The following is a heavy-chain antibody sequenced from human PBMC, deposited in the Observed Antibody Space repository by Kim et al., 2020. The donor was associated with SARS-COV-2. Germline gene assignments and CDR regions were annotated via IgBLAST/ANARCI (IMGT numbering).Heavy chain of an antibody. CDR2: INTNTGNP. D-gene: IGHD4-17*01. Sequence: ASVKVSCKASGYTFTSYAMNWVRQAPGQGLEWMGWINTNTGNPTYAQGFTGRFVFSLDTSVSTAYLQISSLKAEDTAVYYCAAPGHYGGNHHYYYGMDVWGQGTTVTVSS. CDR3: AAPGHYGGNHHYYYGMDV. CDR1: GYTFTSYA. V-gene: IGHV7-4-1*02. J-gene: IGHJ6*02.